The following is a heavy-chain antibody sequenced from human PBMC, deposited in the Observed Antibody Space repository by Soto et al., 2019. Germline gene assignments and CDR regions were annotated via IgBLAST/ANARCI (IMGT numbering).Heavy chain of an antibody. CDR2: IYYSGST. D-gene: IGHD4-17*01. CDR3: ATVTVTSYNWFDP. J-gene: IGHJ5*02. Sequence: SETLSLTCTVSGGSISSCGYYWSWIRQHPGKGLEWIGYIYYSGSTYYNPSLKSRVTISVDTSKNQFSLKLSSVTAADTAVYYCATVTVTSYNWFDPWRQVTLVTVSS. CDR1: GGSISSCGYY. V-gene: IGHV4-31*03.